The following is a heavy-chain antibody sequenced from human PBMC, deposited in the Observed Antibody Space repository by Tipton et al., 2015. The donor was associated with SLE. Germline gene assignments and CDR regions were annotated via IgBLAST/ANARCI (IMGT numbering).Heavy chain of an antibody. CDR1: VYSISSSHW. Sequence: TLSLTCNVSVYSISSSHWWGWIRQPPGKGLEWIGHIYYGGTIYYNPSLKSRVTMSIDTSKNQFSLKLSSVTDVDTAVYYCARSQWEPGYMDVWGKGTTVTVSS. J-gene: IGHJ6*03. V-gene: IGHV4-28*02. CDR3: ARSQWEPGYMDV. CDR2: IYYGGTI. D-gene: IGHD1-26*01.